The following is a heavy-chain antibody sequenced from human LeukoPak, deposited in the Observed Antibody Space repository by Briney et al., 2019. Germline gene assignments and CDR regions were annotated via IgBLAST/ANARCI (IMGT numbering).Heavy chain of an antibody. CDR3: AREETDYSNYYFDY. D-gene: IGHD4-11*01. J-gene: IGHJ4*02. Sequence: ASVKVSCKASGYTFTSYGISWVRQAPGQGLEWMGWISAYNGNTNYAQKLQGRVTMTTDTSTSTAYMELRSLRSEDTAVYYCAREETDYSNYYFDYWGQGTLVTVSS. CDR1: GYTFTSYG. V-gene: IGHV1-18*01. CDR2: ISAYNGNT.